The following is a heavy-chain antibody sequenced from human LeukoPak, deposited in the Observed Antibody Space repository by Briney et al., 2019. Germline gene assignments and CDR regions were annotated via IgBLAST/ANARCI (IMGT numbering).Heavy chain of an antibody. CDR2: VYYSART. V-gene: IGHV4-39*01. CDR3: ATTTIRLGY. CDR1: GGSISRDTYY. J-gene: IGHJ4*02. Sequence: SETLSLTCTVSGGSISRDTYYCAWIRQSPGRGLEWLGSVYYSARTDYTPSLKTRLTTLVDTSKTQLSPKLSSVTAADTAVYYCATTTIRLGYWGQGTLVTVSS. D-gene: IGHD5-12*01.